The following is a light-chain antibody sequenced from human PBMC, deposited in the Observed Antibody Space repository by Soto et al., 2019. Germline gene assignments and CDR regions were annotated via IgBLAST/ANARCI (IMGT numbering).Light chain of an antibody. Sequence: EIVLTQSPATLSVSPGGRATLSCRASQNGMYNLAWYQQKPGQAPRLLVYGASTRATDAPPRFRGSGSGTEFSLTNSSLQSEDYATYFCQQYSSWPRTFGQGSRVEIK. J-gene: IGKJ1*01. CDR2: GAS. V-gene: IGKV3-15*01. CDR1: QNGMYN. CDR3: QQYSSWPRT.